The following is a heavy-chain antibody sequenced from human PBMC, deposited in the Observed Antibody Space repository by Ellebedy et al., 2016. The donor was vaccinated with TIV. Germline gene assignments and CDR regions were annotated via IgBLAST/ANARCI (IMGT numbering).Heavy chain of an antibody. CDR3: ARAGGDYFDY. CDR2: IYHSGST. Sequence: SETLSLTXTVFDDSVSSDNYWGWFRPSPGKGLEWIGSIYHSGSTHYNPSLKSRVTISVDTSKNQFSLKLSSVTAADTAVYYCARAGGDYFDYWGQGTLVTVSS. J-gene: IGHJ4*02. D-gene: IGHD2-21*01. V-gene: IGHV4-38-2*02. CDR1: DDSVSSDNY.